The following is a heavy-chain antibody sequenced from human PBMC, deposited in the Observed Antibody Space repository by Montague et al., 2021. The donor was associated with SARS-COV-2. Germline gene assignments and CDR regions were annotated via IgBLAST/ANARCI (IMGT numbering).Heavy chain of an antibody. D-gene: IGHD3-16*01. CDR2: IKQDGTEK. CDR1: GFTFGNYW. J-gene: IGHJ6*02. CDR3: ARNDYGGADYKYYGMGV. V-gene: IGHV3-7*01. Sequence: SLRLSCAASGFTFGNYWMNWVRQAPGKGLEWVANIKQDGTEKYYVDSVKGRFTISRDNAKNSLYLQMNSLRADDTAVYYCARNDYGGADYKYYGMGVWGQGATVTVSS.